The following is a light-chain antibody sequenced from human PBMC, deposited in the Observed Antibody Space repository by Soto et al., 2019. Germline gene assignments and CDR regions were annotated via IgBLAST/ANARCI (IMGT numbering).Light chain of an antibody. CDR2: EVN. CDR3: CSSGGSPTDV. CDR1: SSNVGSYKL. J-gene: IGLJ1*01. V-gene: IGLV2-23*02. Sequence: QSALTQPASVSGSPGQSITISCTGTSSNVGSYKLVSWYQQHPGKAPKLMIFEVNKRPSGVSNRFSGSKSGNTASLTISGLKVEDEADYYCCSSGGSPTDVFGTGTTLTVL.